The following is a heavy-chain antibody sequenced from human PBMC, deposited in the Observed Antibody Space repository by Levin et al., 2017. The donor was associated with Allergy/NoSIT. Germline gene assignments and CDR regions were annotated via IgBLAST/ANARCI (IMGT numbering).Heavy chain of an antibody. Sequence: ASVKVSCKASGYTFTSYYIHWVRQAPGQGLEWMAIINPSGGSTTYAQKFQGRVTLTMDTSTRTVSMALSSLRSEDTAVYYCARGGCSGTSCSDSPVGLYYDYGVDVWGQGTTVTVSS. CDR1: GYTFTSYY. D-gene: IGHD2-15*01. J-gene: IGHJ6*02. V-gene: IGHV1-46*01. CDR2: INPSGGST. CDR3: ARGGCSGTSCSDSPVGLYYDYGVDV.